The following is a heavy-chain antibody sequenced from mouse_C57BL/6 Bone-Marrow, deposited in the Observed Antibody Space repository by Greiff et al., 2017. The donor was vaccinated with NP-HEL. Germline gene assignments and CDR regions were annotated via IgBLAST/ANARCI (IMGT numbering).Heavy chain of an antibody. V-gene: IGHV1-4*01. Sequence: QVHVKQSGAELARPGASVKMSCKASGYTFTSYTMHWVKQRPGQGLEWIGYINPSSGYTKYNQKFKDKATLTADKSSSTAYMQLSSLTSEDSAVYYCARGGGSSLAWFAYWGQGTLVTVSA. CDR3: ARGGGSSLAWFAY. D-gene: IGHD1-1*01. CDR2: INPSSGYT. CDR1: GYTFTSYT. J-gene: IGHJ3*01.